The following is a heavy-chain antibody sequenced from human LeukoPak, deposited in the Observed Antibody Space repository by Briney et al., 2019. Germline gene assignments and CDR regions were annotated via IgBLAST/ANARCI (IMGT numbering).Heavy chain of an antibody. Sequence: GGSLRLSCAASGFTFSSYAMHWVRQAPGKGLEWVAVISYDGSNKYYADSVKGRFTISRDNSKNTLYLQMNSLRAEDTAVYYCAKSMVRGVMWFDPWGQGTLVTVSS. J-gene: IGHJ5*02. CDR1: GFTFSSYA. CDR2: ISYDGSNK. V-gene: IGHV3-30*04. CDR3: AKSMVRGVMWFDP. D-gene: IGHD3-10*01.